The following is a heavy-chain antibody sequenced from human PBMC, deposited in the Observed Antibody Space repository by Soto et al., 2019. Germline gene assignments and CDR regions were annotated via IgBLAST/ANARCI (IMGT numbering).Heavy chain of an antibody. CDR1: GFTVSSYA. CDR3: AKVRFLEWFPYAFDI. CDR2: ISGSGGST. J-gene: IGHJ3*02. Sequence: HGGSPRLCCAASGFTVSSYAMSWVRQDPGKGLEWVSAISGSGGSTYYADSVKGRFTISRDNSKNTLYLQMNSLRAEDTAVYYCAKVRFLEWFPYAFDIWGQGTMVTVSS. V-gene: IGHV3-23*01. D-gene: IGHD3-3*01.